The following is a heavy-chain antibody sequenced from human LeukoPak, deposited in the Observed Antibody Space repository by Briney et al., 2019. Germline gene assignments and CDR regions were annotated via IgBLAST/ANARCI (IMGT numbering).Heavy chain of an antibody. CDR1: GFTVSNNY. J-gene: IGHJ4*02. D-gene: IGHD3-10*01. CDR2: IYSGGST. Sequence: GGSLRLSCAASGFTVSNNYMSWVRQAPGKGLEWVSVIYSGGSTYYADSVKGRFTISRDNSKNTLYLQMNSLRAEDTAVYYCAGPQPMYGSGTYYNPFDYWGQGTLVTVSS. V-gene: IGHV3-53*01. CDR3: AGPQPMYGSGTYYNPFDY.